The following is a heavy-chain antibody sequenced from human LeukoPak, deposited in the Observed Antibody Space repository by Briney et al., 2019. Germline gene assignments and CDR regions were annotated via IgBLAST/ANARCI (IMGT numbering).Heavy chain of an antibody. V-gene: IGHV1-18*01. D-gene: IGHD6-13*01. CDR3: ARVLGQQLVRVRNWFDP. CDR1: GYTFTSYG. CDR2: ISAYNGNT. Sequence: ASVKVSCKASGYTFTSYGISWVRQAPGQGLEWMGWISAYNGNTNYAQKLQGRVTMTTDTSTSTAYMELRSLRSDDTAVYYCARVLGQQLVRVRNWFDPWGQGTLVTVSS. J-gene: IGHJ5*02.